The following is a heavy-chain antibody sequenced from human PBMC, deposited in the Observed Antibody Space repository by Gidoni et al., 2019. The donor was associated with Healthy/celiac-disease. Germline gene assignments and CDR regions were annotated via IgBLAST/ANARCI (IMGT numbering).Heavy chain of an antibody. J-gene: IGHJ4*02. D-gene: IGHD2-21*02. CDR3: ARDDGGNSNHFDY. Sequence: QVQLQESGPGLVQPSQTLSLTCTVSGGSISRGGYYWSWIRQHPGKGLEWIGYIYYSGSTYYNPSLKSRVTISIDTSKNQFSLKLSSVTAADTAVYYWARDDGGNSNHFDYWGQGTLVTVSS. CDR1: GGSISRGGYY. CDR2: IYYSGST. V-gene: IGHV4-31*03.